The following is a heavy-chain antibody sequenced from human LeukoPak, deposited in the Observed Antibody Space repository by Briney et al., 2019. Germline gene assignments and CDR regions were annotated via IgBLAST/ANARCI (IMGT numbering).Heavy chain of an antibody. CDR1: GFTFSSYW. Sequence: PGGSLRLSCAASGFTFSSYWMSWVRQAPGKGLEWVANIKQDGSEKYYVDSVKGRFTISRDNAKNSLYLQMNSLRAEDTAVYYCARNPEYSSSYNWFDPWGQGTLVTVSS. D-gene: IGHD6-6*01. J-gene: IGHJ5*02. V-gene: IGHV3-7*01. CDR2: IKQDGSEK. CDR3: ARNPEYSSSYNWFDP.